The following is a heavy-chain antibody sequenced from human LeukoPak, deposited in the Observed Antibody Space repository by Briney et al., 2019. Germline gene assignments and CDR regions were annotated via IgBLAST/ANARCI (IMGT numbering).Heavy chain of an antibody. CDR3: ARLGYYDFWSGYLGGVSRDLYYFDY. V-gene: IGHV4-31*03. Sequence: SETLSLTCTVSGGSISSGGYYWSWIRQHPGKGLEWIGYIYYSGSTNYNPSLKSRVTISVDTSKNQFSLKLSSVTAADTAVYYCARLGYYDFWSGYLGGVSRDLYYFDYWGQGTLVTVSS. D-gene: IGHD3-3*01. J-gene: IGHJ4*02. CDR2: IYYSGST. CDR1: GGSISSGGYY.